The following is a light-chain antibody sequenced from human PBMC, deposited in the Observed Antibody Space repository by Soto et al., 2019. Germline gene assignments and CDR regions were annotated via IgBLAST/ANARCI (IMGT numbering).Light chain of an antibody. Sequence: EIVLTQSPATLSLSRGERATLSCRASQSVGSNLAWYQQKPGQAPRLLIYDTSNRATGIPARFSGSGSGTDFTLTISSLEPEDFAVYYCQRGYTFGQGTRLEIK. J-gene: IGKJ5*01. CDR1: QSVGSN. CDR3: QRGYT. V-gene: IGKV3-11*01. CDR2: DTS.